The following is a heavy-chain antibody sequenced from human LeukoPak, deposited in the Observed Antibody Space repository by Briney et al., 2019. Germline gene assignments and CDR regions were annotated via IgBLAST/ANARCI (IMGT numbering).Heavy chain of an antibody. V-gene: IGHV3-21*04. D-gene: IGHD3-10*01. J-gene: IGHJ4*02. Sequence: GGSLRLSCAASGFTFSSYSMNWVRQAPGKGLEWVSSISSSSSYIYYADSVKGRFTISRDNAKNSLYLQMNSLRAEDTAVYYCARHAYGSGSYSHFDYWGQGTLVTVSS. CDR2: ISSSSSYI. CDR1: GFTFSSYS. CDR3: ARHAYGSGSYSHFDY.